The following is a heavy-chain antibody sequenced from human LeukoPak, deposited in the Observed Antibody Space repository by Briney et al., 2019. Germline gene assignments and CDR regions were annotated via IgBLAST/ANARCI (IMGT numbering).Heavy chain of an antibody. V-gene: IGHV3-21*01. J-gene: IGHJ4*02. D-gene: IGHD6-19*01. CDR2: ISSSSTYI. CDR1: AFTFSTYS. Sequence: GGSLRLSCAASAFTFSTYSMNWVRQAPGKGLEWVSSISSSSTYIYYADSVKGRFTISRDNAKSSLYLQMNSLRAEDTAVYYCTRDVSDRSDGFDCWGQGTLVTVSS. CDR3: TRDVSDRSDGFDC.